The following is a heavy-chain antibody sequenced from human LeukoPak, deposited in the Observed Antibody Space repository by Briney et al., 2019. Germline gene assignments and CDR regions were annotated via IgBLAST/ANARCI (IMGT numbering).Heavy chain of an antibody. CDR1: GFTFSSYS. CDR2: ISSSSSTI. D-gene: IGHD5-12*01. V-gene: IGHV3-48*01. J-gene: IGHJ4*02. CDR3: VSEYSGYDLADY. Sequence: PGGSLRLSCAASGFTFSSYSMNGVRQAPGKGREWVSYISSSSSTIYYADSVKGRFTISRDNAKNSLYLQMNSLRAEDTAVYYCVSEYSGYDLADYWGQGTLVTVSS.